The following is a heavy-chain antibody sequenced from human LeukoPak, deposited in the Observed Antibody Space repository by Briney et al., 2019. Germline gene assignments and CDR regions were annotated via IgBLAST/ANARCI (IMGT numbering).Heavy chain of an antibody. CDR2: INPSGDSA. CDR3: ARAAADQHFDY. Sequence: ASVTVSCKASGDTFTMHYMHWVRQAPGQGLEWMGIINPSGDSATYARKFEGRVTMTRDTSTSTVYMELNSLISEDTAVYYCARAAADQHFDYWGQGTLVTVSS. V-gene: IGHV1-46*01. D-gene: IGHD6-25*01. CDR1: GDTFTMHY. J-gene: IGHJ4*02.